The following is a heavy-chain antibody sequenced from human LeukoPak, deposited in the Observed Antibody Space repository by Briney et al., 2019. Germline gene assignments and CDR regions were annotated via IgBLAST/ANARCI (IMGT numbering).Heavy chain of an antibody. CDR1: GFTFSRYA. CDR3: AKDKYYDNSGYSSNYFDY. V-gene: IGHV3-23*01. CDR2: ISGSGGST. D-gene: IGHD3-22*01. J-gene: IGHJ4*02. Sequence: PGGSLRLSCAASGFTFSRYAMSWVRQAPGKGLEWVSVISGSGGSTYYADSVKGRFIISRDNSKNTLYLQMNSLRAEDTAVYYCAKDKYYDNSGYSSNYFDYWGQGTLVTVSS.